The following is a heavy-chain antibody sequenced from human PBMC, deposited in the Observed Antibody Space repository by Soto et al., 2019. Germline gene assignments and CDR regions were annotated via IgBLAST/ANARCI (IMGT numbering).Heavy chain of an antibody. J-gene: IGHJ4*02. CDR3: VKDWVGGSSRYQLDY. Sequence: GGSLRLSCAASGFTFSSYAMHWVRQAPGKGLEWVAVISYDGSNKYYADSVKGRFTISRDNSKNTLYLQMNSLRAEDTAKYYCVKDWVGGSSRYQLDYWGQGTVVTVSS. D-gene: IGHD1-26*01. V-gene: IGHV3-30-3*01. CDR1: GFTFSSYA. CDR2: ISYDGSNK.